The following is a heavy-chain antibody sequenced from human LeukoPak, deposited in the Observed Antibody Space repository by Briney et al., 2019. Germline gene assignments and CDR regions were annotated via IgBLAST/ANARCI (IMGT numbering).Heavy chain of an antibody. J-gene: IGHJ4*02. D-gene: IGHD7-27*01. V-gene: IGHV4-59*08. Sequence: PSETLSLTCTVSNGSITSHYWSWIRQSPGQGPEWIGYVYYSGGTSYNPSLKSRVTVSMDTSKKQFSLIMKSVTGADTAVYFCARFNWGGYYFDSWGQGALVTVSS. CDR3: ARFNWGGYYFDS. CDR2: VYYSGGT. CDR1: NGSITSHY.